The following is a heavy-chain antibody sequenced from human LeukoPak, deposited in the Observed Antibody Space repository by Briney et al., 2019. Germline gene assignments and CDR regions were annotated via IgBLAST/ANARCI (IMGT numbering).Heavy chain of an antibody. D-gene: IGHD2-2*02. Sequence: SETLSLTCAGYGGSFSGYYWSWIRQPPGKGLEWIGEINHSGSTNYNPTLKSRVTISVDTSKNQFSLKLRSVCGADTCVYYCARGRWYCSSTSCYKGYFDYWGQGTLVTVSS. CDR2: INHSGST. CDR1: GGSFSGYY. V-gene: IGHV4-34*01. J-gene: IGHJ4*02. CDR3: ARGRWYCSSTSCYKGYFDY.